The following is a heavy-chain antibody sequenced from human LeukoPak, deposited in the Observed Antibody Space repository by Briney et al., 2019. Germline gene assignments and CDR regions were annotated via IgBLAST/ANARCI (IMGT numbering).Heavy chain of an antibody. V-gene: IGHV4-59*11. CDR1: GGSISGHY. CDR3: ARFGVDYDMDV. J-gene: IGHJ6*02. CDR2: IHYSGRP. Sequence: SETLSLTCTVSGGSISGHYGPWTRHPPGKGLEWIGQIHYSGRPDYNPSLKSRVTISVDTSKNQLSLKVTSVTGADTAVYYCARFGVDYDMDVWGQGTTVTVSS. D-gene: IGHD3-16*01.